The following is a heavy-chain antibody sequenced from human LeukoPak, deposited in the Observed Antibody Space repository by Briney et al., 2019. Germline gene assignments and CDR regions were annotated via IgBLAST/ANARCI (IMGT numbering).Heavy chain of an antibody. D-gene: IGHD3-16*02. CDR3: ARDPGSAFGGVIVKVNYYYMDV. V-gene: IGHV3-7*01. CDR2: IKQDGSEK. Sequence: GGSPRLSCVGSGFTFSGYWMSWVRQAPGKGLEWVANIKQDGSEKYYVDSVEGRFTISRDNAKNSLYLQMNSLRAEDTAVYYCARDPGSAFGGVIVKVNYYYMDVWGKGTTVTVSS. J-gene: IGHJ6*03. CDR1: GFTFSGYW.